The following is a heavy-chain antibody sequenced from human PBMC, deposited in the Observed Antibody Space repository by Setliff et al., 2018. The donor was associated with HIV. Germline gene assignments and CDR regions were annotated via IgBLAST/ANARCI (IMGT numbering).Heavy chain of an antibody. CDR2: INPNSGGT. Sequence: ASVKVSCKASGYTFTGYYMHWVRQAPGQGLEWMGRINPNSGGTNYAQKFQGRVTMTRDTSISTAYMELSRLRSDDTAVYYCARIMGIVGDNWFDPWGQGTLVTVSS. CDR1: GYTFTGYY. V-gene: IGHV1-2*06. D-gene: IGHD1-26*01. CDR3: ARIMGIVGDNWFDP. J-gene: IGHJ5*02.